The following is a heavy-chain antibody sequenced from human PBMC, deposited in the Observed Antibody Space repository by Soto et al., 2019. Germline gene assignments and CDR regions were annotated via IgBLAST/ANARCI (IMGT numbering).Heavy chain of an antibody. CDR1: GGSIISYY. CDR3: ARHAVLPAAMRWGYYYMXV. V-gene: IGHV4-59*08. D-gene: IGHD2-2*01. J-gene: IGHJ6*03. Sequence: SETLCLTCTVSGGSIISYYWSWIRQPPGKGLEWIGYIYYSGSTNYNPSLKSRVTISVDTSKNQFSLKLSSVTAADTAVYYCARHAVLPAAMRWGYYYMXVWGKGTTVXVSS. CDR2: IYYSGST.